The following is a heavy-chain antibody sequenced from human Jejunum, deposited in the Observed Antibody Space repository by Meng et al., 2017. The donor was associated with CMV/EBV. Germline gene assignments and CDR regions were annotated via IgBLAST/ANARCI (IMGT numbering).Heavy chain of an antibody. CDR3: AKVGFGWYSIDY. CDR1: GFRLSTFG. Sequence: VDLVESGGGLVQLGGSLRLSCVVSGFRLSTFGMHWLRQAPGKGPEWVAFIYDGKDESYADPVKGRFTISTDNSKNTMYLQMNTLGPEDTAVYYCAKVGFGWYSIDYWGQGTLVTVSS. V-gene: IGHV3-30*02. CDR2: IYDGKDE. D-gene: IGHD6-19*01. J-gene: IGHJ4*02.